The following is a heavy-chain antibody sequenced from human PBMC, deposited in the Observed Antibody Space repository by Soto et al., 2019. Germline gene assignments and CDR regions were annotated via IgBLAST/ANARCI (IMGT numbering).Heavy chain of an antibody. J-gene: IGHJ4*02. CDR1: GCNIRSYY. Sequence: PSETLSLTSTVSGCNIRSYYWSWIRQPPGKGLEWIGYIYYSGSTNYNPSLKSRVTISVDTSKNQFSLKLNSMTAADTAVYYCARHNYGSGSTYFDYWGQGTLVTVSS. CDR3: ARHNYGSGSTYFDY. CDR2: IYYSGST. V-gene: IGHV4-59*08. D-gene: IGHD3-10*01.